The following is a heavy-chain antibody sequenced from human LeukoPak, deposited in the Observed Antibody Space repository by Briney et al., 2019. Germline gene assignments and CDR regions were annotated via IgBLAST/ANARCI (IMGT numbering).Heavy chain of an antibody. CDR1: GFTFSSYA. J-gene: IGHJ4*02. CDR2: IWYDGSNK. CDR3: ARAKYSSGWYYSDY. D-gene: IGHD6-19*01. Sequence: GRSLRLSCAASGFTFSSYAMHWVRQAPGKGLDWVALIWYDGSNKYYADSVTGRFTISRDNSKNTVYLQMNSLRAEDTAVYYCARAKYSSGWYYSDYWGQGTLVTVSS. V-gene: IGHV3-33*01.